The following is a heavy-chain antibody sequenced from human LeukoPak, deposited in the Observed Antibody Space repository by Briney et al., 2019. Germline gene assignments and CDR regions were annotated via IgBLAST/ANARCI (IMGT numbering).Heavy chain of an antibody. CDR3: AREVRYQLLSWFDP. V-gene: IGHV3-7*03. J-gene: IGHJ5*02. Sequence: QPGGSLRLSCAASGFTFSSYWMSWVRQAPGKGLEWVANIKQDGSEKYYVDSVKGRFTISRDNAKNSLYLQMNSLRAEDTAVYYCAREVRYQLLSWFDPWGQGTLVTVSS. CDR1: GFTFSSYW. CDR2: IKQDGSEK. D-gene: IGHD2-2*01.